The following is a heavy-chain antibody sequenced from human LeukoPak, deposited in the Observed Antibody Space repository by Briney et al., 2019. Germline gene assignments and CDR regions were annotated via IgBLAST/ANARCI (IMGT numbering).Heavy chain of an antibody. CDR3: ARGSLYYGPGSFDY. J-gene: IGHJ4*02. CDR2: INPNSGGT. CDR1: GYTFTGYY. D-gene: IGHD3-10*01. Sequence: ASVKVSCKASGYTFTGYYMHWVRQAPGQGLEWMGWINPNSGGTNYAQKFQGRVTMTRDTSISTAYMELSRLRSDDTAVYYCARGSLYYGPGSFDYWGQGTLVTVYS. V-gene: IGHV1-2*02.